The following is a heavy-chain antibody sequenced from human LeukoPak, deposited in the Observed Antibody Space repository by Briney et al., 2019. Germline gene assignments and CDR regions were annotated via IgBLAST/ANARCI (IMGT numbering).Heavy chain of an antibody. CDR2: ISSSSSYI. J-gene: IGHJ4*02. CDR1: EFTLSSFT. Sequence: GGSLRLSCAAPEFTLSSFTMNWVRQAPGKGLEWVSYISSSSSYIYYADSVKGRFTISRDNGKNSLYLQMNSLRAEDTAVYYCARDHYYDSSGNYYGGYYFDYWGQGTLVTVSS. V-gene: IGHV3-21*01. CDR3: ARDHYYDSSGNYYGGYYFDY. D-gene: IGHD3-22*01.